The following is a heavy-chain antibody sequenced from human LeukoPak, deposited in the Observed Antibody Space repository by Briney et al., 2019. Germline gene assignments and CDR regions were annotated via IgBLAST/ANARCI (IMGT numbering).Heavy chain of an antibody. CDR2: MYYSGST. CDR3: ARHYYDSTGYYYFDY. CDR1: GDSISSSSYY. Sequence: SETLSLTCTVSGDSISSSSYYWGWIRQPPGKGLEWIGSMYYSGSTYSNPSLKSRVTISVDTSKNQFSLKLSSVTAADTAAYYCARHYYDSTGYYYFDYWGQGTLVTVSS. J-gene: IGHJ4*02. D-gene: IGHD3-22*01. V-gene: IGHV4-39*01.